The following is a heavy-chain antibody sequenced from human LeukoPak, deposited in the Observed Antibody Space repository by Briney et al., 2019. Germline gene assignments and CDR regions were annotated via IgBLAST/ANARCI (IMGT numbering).Heavy chain of an antibody. CDR1: GGSISSSSYY. V-gene: IGHV4-39*07. D-gene: IGHD3-10*01. Sequence: SETLSLTCTVSGGSISSSSYYWGWIRQPPGKGLEWIGEINHSGSTKYNPSLKNRVTISVDTSKNQFSLKLTSVTAADMAVYYCARRLPGFLVRGVLNGNWFDPWGQGTLVTVSS. J-gene: IGHJ5*02. CDR3: ARRLPGFLVRGVLNGNWFDP. CDR2: INHSGST.